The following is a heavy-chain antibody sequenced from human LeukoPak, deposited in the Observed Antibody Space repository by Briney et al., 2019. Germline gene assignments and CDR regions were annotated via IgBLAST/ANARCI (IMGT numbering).Heavy chain of an antibody. CDR2: INHSEST. CDR3: AKGLGFCSGGSCYSHYYYYYGMDV. D-gene: IGHD2-15*01. J-gene: IGHJ6*02. Sequence: SETLSLTCAVYGGSFSGYYWSWIRQPPGKGLEWIGEINHSESTNYNTSLKSRVTISLDTSKSQFSLKLSYVTAADTAVYYCAKGLGFCSGGSCYSHYYYYYGMDVWGQGTTVTVSS. CDR1: GGSFSGYY. V-gene: IGHV4-34*01.